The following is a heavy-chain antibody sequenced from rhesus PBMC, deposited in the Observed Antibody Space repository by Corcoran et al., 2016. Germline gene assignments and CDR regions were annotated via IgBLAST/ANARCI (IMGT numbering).Heavy chain of an antibody. CDR3: ARDGPGTFDY. CDR2: ITYSGST. J-gene: IGHJ4*01. CDR1: GGSISSGYYY. V-gene: IGHV4-122*02. D-gene: IGHD1-38*01. Sequence: QVQLQESGPGLVKPSETLSLTCAVSGGSISSGYYYWSWVRQPPGKGLEWIGYITYSGSTSYNPSLKSRVTISRDTSKNHFSLKLSSVTAADTAVYYCARDGPGTFDYWGQGVLVTVSS.